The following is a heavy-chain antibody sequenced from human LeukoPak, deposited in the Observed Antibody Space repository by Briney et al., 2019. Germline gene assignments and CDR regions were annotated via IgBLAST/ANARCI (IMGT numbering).Heavy chain of an antibody. CDR3: ARDLARGGSDDY. CDR2: ISSSSSYI. J-gene: IGHJ4*02. Sequence: GRSLRLSCAASGFTFSSYAMHWVRQAPGKGLEWVSSISSSSSYIYYADSVKGRFTISRDNAKNSLYLQMNSLRAEDTAVYYCARDLARGGSDDYWGQGTLVTVSS. D-gene: IGHD3-16*01. V-gene: IGHV3-21*01. CDR1: GFTFSSYA.